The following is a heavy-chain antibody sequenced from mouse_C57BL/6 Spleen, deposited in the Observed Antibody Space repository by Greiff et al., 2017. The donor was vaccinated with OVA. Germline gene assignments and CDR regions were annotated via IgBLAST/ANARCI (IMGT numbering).Heavy chain of an antibody. Sequence: VQLQQSGPELVKPGASVKISCKASGYTFTDYYMNWVKQSHGKSLEWIGDINPNNGGTSYNQKFKGKATLTVDKSSSTAYMELRSLTSEDSAVYYCASSHYYGSSSYWYFDVWGTGTTVTVSS. CDR2: INPNNGGT. CDR1: GYTFTDYY. CDR3: ASSHYYGSSSYWYFDV. V-gene: IGHV1-26*01. J-gene: IGHJ1*03. D-gene: IGHD1-1*01.